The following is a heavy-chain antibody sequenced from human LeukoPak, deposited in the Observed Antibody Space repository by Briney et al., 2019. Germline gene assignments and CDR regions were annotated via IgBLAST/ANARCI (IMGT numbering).Heavy chain of an antibody. CDR3: AREEGGSWYGSYFDY. D-gene: IGHD6-13*01. J-gene: IGHJ4*02. CDR1: GYTFTSYG. CDR2: ISAYNGNT. V-gene: IGHV1-18*01. Sequence: GASVKVSCKASGYTFTSYGISWVRQAPGQGLEWMGWISAYNGNTNYAQKLQGRVTMTTDTSTSTAYMELRSLRSEDTAVYYCAREEGGSWYGSYFDYWGQGTLVTVSS.